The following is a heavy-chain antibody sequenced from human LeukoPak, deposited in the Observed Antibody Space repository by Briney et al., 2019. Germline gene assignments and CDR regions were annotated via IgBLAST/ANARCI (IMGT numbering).Heavy chain of an antibody. D-gene: IGHD4-23*01. CDR2: IKPSSGGT. V-gene: IGHV1-2*02. Sequence: ASVKVSCKTSGYTLTAYYMHWVRQAPGQGLEWMGWIKPSSGGTNYAQKFQGRVTMTRDTSISTAYMELSRLRSDDTAVYYCARDPMTTVGLDYWGQGTLVTVSS. CDR1: GYTLTAYY. CDR3: ARDPMTTVGLDY. J-gene: IGHJ4*02.